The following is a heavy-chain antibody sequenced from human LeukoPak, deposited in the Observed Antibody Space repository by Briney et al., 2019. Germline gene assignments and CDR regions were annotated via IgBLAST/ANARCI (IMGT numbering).Heavy chain of an antibody. D-gene: IGHD6-19*01. CDR3: ARDLSIAVAGIAFDI. CDR1: GFTFSDYY. J-gene: IGHJ3*02. CDR2: VSNSGSTI. V-gene: IGHV3-11*04. Sequence: PGGSLRLSCAASGFTFSDYYMSWIRQAPGKGLEWVSYVSNSGSTIYSADSVKGRFTISRDNAKNSLYLQMNSLRAEDTAVYYCARDLSIAVAGIAFDIWGQGTMVTVSS.